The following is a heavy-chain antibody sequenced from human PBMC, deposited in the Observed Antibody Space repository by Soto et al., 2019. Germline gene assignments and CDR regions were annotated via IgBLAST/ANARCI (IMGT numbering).Heavy chain of an antibody. J-gene: IGHJ6*02. CDR2: ISYDGSNK. Sequence: AGGSLRVSCAASGFNFGSYGVHWVRQAPGKGLEWVAVISYDGSNKYYADSVKGRFTISRDNSKNTLYLQMNSLRAEDTAVYYCAKEVGIVVVIANDYYYYGMDVWGQGTTVTVSS. V-gene: IGHV3-30*18. CDR1: GFNFGSYG. CDR3: AKEVGIVVVIANDYYYYGMDV. D-gene: IGHD3-22*01.